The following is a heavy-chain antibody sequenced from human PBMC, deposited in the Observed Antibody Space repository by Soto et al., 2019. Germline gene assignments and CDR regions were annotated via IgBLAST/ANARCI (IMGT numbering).Heavy chain of an antibody. Sequence: QVQLQESGPGLVKPSETLSLTCTDYGCSISSYYLSWIRQPPGKGLEWIGYIYSSGSTNYNTSLKSGVTISVETYKNQVSLKLSSVTAAETAGYYCAGEARYIFDIWGQGTMVNVSS. D-gene: IGHD1-20*01. J-gene: IGHJ3*02. CDR1: GCSISSYY. CDR2: IYSSGST. CDR3: AGEARYIFDI. V-gene: IGHV4-59*01.